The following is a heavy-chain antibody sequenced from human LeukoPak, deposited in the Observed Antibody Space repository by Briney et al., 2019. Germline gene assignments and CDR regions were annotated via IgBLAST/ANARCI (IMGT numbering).Heavy chain of an antibody. V-gene: IGHV3-23*01. Sequence: PGGSLRLSCAASGFTFSDAWMDWVRQAPGKGLEWVSAISGSGGSTYYADSVKGRFTISRDNSKNTLYLQMNSLRAEDTAVYYCAKDPGRIAVAGGYFDYWGQGTLVTVSS. CDR1: GFTFSDAW. CDR2: ISGSGGST. J-gene: IGHJ4*02. CDR3: AKDPGRIAVAGGYFDY. D-gene: IGHD6-19*01.